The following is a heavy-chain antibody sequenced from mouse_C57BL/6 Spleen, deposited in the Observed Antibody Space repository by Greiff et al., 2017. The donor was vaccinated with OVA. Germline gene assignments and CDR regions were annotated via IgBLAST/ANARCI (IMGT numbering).Heavy chain of an antibody. CDR3: ARADYCGSREDYFDY. CDR1: GFTFSDYG. J-gene: IGHJ2*01. D-gene: IGHD1-1*01. V-gene: IGHV5-17*01. Sequence: EVKLVESGGGLVKPGGSLKLSCAASGFTFSDYGMHWVRQAPEKGLEWVAYISSGSSTIYYADTVKGRFTISRDNAKNTLFLQMTRLRSEDTAMYYCARADYCGSREDYFDYWGQGTTLTVSS. CDR2: ISSGSSTI.